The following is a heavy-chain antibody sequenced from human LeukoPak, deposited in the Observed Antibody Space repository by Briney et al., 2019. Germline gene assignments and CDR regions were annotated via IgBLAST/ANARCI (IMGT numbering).Heavy chain of an antibody. J-gene: IGHJ3*02. CDR1: GGSISSSSYY. D-gene: IGHD3-10*01. Sequence: SETLSLTCTVSGGSISSSSYYWGWTRQPPGKGLEWIGSIYYSGSTYYNPSLKRRDTISVDTSKNQFSLKLSSVTAADTAVYYCARDTGGVLLWFGKPNNPSNAFDIWGQGTMVTVSS. CDR3: ARDTGGVLLWFGKPNNPSNAFDI. CDR2: IYYSGST. V-gene: IGHV4-39*07.